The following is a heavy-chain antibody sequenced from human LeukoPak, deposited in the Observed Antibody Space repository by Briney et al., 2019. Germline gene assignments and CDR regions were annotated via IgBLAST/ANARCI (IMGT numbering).Heavy chain of an antibody. Sequence: SVKVSCKASGGTFSSYAISWVRQAPGQGLEWLGGIIPIFATANYAQKFQGRVTITTDESTSTAYMELSSLRSEDTAVYYCARHYGDYVGWFDPWGQGTLVTVSS. D-gene: IGHD4-17*01. J-gene: IGHJ5*02. CDR2: IIPIFATA. CDR1: GGTFSSYA. V-gene: IGHV1-69*05. CDR3: ARHYGDYVGWFDP.